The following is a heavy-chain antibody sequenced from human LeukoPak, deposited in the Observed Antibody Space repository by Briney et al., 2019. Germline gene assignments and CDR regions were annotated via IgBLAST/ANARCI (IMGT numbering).Heavy chain of an antibody. CDR3: ATTMVRGVVKSPFDY. J-gene: IGHJ4*02. CDR1: GYSFNSYW. D-gene: IGHD3-10*01. Sequence: GESLQISCQGSGYSFNSYWIGWVRPMPGKGLEWMGIIYPGDSDTRYSPSFQGQVTISADKSISTAYLQWSSLKASDTAMYFCATTMVRGVVKSPFDYWGQGTPVTVPS. V-gene: IGHV5-51*01. CDR2: IYPGDSDT.